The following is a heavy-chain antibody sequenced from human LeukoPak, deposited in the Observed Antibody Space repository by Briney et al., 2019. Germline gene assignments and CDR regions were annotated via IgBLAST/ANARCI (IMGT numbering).Heavy chain of an antibody. Sequence: SVKVSCKASGGTFSSYAISWVRQAPGQGLEWMGGIIPIFGTANYAQKFQGRVTITADESTSTAYMELSSLRSEDTAVYYCAREFTGYSSSVGYYGMDVWGQGTTVTVSS. CDR1: GGTFSSYA. CDR2: IIPIFGTA. CDR3: AREFTGYSSSVGYYGMDV. V-gene: IGHV1-69*13. J-gene: IGHJ6*02. D-gene: IGHD6-13*01.